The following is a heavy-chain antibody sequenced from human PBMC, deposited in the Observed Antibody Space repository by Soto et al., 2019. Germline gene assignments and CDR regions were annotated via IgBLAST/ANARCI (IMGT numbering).Heavy chain of an antibody. CDR1: GFSLTTGKMG. CDR2: IFSDNER. Sequence: SGPTLVNPIETLTLTCTVSGFSLTTGKMGVSWIRQPPGKALEWLAHIFSDNERSYSTSLQGRLTISKDTSGSQVVLSMTNVDPVDTATYYCARMNVDSYQFYYAMDVWGQGTTVTVSS. D-gene: IGHD4-17*01. CDR3: ARMNVDSYQFYYAMDV. J-gene: IGHJ6*02. V-gene: IGHV2-26*01.